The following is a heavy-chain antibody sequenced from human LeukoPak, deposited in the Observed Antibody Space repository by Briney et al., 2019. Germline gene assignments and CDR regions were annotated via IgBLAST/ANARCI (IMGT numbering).Heavy chain of an antibody. Sequence: ASVKVSCKASGYTFTSYGISWVRQAPGQGLEWMGWISAYNGNTNYAQRLQGRVTMTTDTSTSTAYMELRSLRSDDTAVYYCARDKWEQQPPEIDYWGQGTLVTVSS. CDR1: GYTFTSYG. CDR3: ARDKWEQQPPEIDY. J-gene: IGHJ4*02. CDR2: ISAYNGNT. D-gene: IGHD6-13*01. V-gene: IGHV1-18*01.